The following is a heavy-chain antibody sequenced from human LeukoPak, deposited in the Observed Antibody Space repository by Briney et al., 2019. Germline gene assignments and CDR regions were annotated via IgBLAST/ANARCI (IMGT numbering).Heavy chain of an antibody. CDR2: ISGDGGST. Sequence: GGSLRLSCAASGFTFDDYAMHWVRQAPGKGLEWVSLISGDGGSTYYADSVKGRFTISRDNSKNTLYLQMNSLRAEDTAVYYCAKGDEWLLGPYFDYWGQGTLVTVSS. J-gene: IGHJ4*02. V-gene: IGHV3-43*02. CDR3: AKGDEWLLGPYFDY. CDR1: GFTFDDYA. D-gene: IGHD5-12*01.